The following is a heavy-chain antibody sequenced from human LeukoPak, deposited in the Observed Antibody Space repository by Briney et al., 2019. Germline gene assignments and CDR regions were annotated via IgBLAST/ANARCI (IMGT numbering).Heavy chain of an antibody. CDR2: IYYSGST. CDR1: GGSISSYY. J-gene: IGHJ4*02. Sequence: PSETLSLTCTVSGGSISSYYWSWIRQPPGKGLEWIGYIYYSGSTNYNPSLKSRVTISVDKSKNQFSLKLSSVTAADTAVYYCARGDYYGSGSPPLGYWGQGTLVTVSS. D-gene: IGHD3-10*01. V-gene: IGHV4-59*12. CDR3: ARGDYYGSGSPPLGY.